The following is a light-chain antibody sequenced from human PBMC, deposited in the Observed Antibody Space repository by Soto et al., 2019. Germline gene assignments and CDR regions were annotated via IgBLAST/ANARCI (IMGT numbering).Light chain of an antibody. Sequence: DVVMTQSPLSLPVTLGQPASISCRSSQSLVHSSGNTYLNWFLQRPGHSPRRLIYQVSNRDSGVPDRFSGSGSGIDFTLKISRVEADDVGVYYSMQGTYSPWTFGQGTRVEIK. CDR1: QSLVHSSGNTY. CDR3: MQGTYSPWT. CDR2: QVS. J-gene: IGKJ1*01. V-gene: IGKV2-30*02.